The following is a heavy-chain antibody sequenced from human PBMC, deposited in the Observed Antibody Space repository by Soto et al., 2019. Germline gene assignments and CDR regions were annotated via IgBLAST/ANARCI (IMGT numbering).Heavy chain of an antibody. CDR2: IYYRGTT. J-gene: IGHJ5*02. CDR3: SRPNAGSNWFDP. V-gene: IGHV4-39*01. D-gene: IGHD2-8*01. CDR1: GASITSSGYY. Sequence: SETLSLTCTVSGASITSSGYYWGWIRQPPGKGLEWIGTIYYRGTTFYNPSLQSRVTISLDVSKNQFSLQLSSVTDADTATYYCSRPNAGSNWFDPWGQGTLVTVSS.